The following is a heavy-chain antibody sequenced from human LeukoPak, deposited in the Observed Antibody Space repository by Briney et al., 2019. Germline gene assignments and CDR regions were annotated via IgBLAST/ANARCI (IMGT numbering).Heavy chain of an antibody. Sequence: GGSLRLSCAASGFTFSSYERNWVRQAPGKGLEWVSYISSSGSTIYYADSVKGRFTISRDNAKNSLYLRMNSLRAEDTAVYYCARDREQLVRTDYYGMDVWGQGTTVTVSS. V-gene: IGHV3-48*03. D-gene: IGHD6-6*01. J-gene: IGHJ6*02. CDR3: ARDREQLVRTDYYGMDV. CDR2: ISSSGSTI. CDR1: GFTFSSYE.